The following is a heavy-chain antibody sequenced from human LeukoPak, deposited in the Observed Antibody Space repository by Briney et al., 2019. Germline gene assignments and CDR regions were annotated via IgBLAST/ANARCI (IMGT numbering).Heavy chain of an antibody. Sequence: ASVKVSCKASGYTFTSYYMHWVRQAPGQGLEWMGIINPSGGSTSYAQKFQGRVTMTRDMSTSTVYMELSSLRSEDTAVYYCAVSYCGGDCYALYYYFDYWGQGTLVTVSS. CDR2: INPSGGST. CDR1: GYTFTSYY. V-gene: IGHV1-46*01. J-gene: IGHJ4*02. CDR3: AVSYCGGDCYALYYYFDY. D-gene: IGHD2-21*02.